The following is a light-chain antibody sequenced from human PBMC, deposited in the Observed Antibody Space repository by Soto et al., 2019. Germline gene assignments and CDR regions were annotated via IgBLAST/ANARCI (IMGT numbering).Light chain of an antibody. CDR2: EGS. Sequence: QSALTQPASVSGSPGQSITISCTGTSSDVGSYNLVSWYQQHPGKAPKLMIYEGSKRPSGVSNRFSGSKSGNSASLTISGLHAADEADYYCCSYAGSRSNVVFGGGTKVTVL. CDR3: CSYAGSRSNVV. J-gene: IGLJ2*01. CDR1: SSDVGSYNL. V-gene: IGLV2-23*01.